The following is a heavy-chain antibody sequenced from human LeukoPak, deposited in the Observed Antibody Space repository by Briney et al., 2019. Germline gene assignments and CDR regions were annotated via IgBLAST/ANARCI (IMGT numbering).Heavy chain of an antibody. D-gene: IGHD1-20*01. CDR2: ISGSGGST. Sequence: GGSLRLSCAASGFTFSSYAMSWVRQAPGKGLEWVSAISGSGGSTYYADSVKGRFTISRDNAKNSLYLQMNSLRAEDTALYYCAKATFEGMYNLAYYYYGMDVWGQGTTVTVSS. CDR1: GFTFSSYA. J-gene: IGHJ6*02. V-gene: IGHV3-23*01. CDR3: AKATFEGMYNLAYYYYGMDV.